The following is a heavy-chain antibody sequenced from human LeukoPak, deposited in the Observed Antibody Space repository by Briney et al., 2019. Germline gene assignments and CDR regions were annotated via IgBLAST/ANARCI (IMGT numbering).Heavy chain of an antibody. Sequence: SETLSLTCTVSGGSISSYYWSWIRQPAGKGLEWIGRIYTSGSTNYNPSLKSRVTMSVDTSKNQFSLKLSSVTAADTAVYYCARGVHLRWELQYYFDYWGQGTLVTVSS. V-gene: IGHV4-4*07. D-gene: IGHD1-26*01. J-gene: IGHJ4*02. CDR3: ARGVHLRWELQYYFDY. CDR1: GGSISSYY. CDR2: IYTSGST.